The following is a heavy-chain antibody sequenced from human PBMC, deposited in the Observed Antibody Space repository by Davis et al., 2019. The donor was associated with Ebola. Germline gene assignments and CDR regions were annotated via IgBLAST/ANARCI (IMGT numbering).Heavy chain of an antibody. CDR3: ARAPGCGGDRCDGRNWFDA. CDR2: INPNHDGG. V-gene: IGHV1-46*01. D-gene: IGHD2-21*01. J-gene: IGHJ5*02. CDR1: GYSFLSYC. Sequence: ASVQVSCKASGYSFLSYCLHWVRQAPGQGLEWMGIINPNHDGGSYAQSFEGRLSITRDMPANTVYMELRSLGSEDTAIYYCARAPGCGGDRCDGRNWFDAWGQGTLVTVSS.